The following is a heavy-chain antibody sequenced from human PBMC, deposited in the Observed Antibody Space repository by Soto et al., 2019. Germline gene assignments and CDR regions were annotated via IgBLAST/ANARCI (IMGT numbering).Heavy chain of an antibody. CDR1: GGSISSSSYY. Sequence: PSETLSLTCTVSGGSISSSSYYWGWIRQPPGKGLEWIGSIYYSGSTYYNTSLKSQVTISVDTSKKQFSLKLSSVTAADTAVYYCASHLKDQQLVGSFGSNFDYWGQGTLVTVSS. CDR3: ASHLKDQQLVGSFGSNFDY. D-gene: IGHD6-13*01. J-gene: IGHJ4*02. V-gene: IGHV4-39*01. CDR2: IYYSGST.